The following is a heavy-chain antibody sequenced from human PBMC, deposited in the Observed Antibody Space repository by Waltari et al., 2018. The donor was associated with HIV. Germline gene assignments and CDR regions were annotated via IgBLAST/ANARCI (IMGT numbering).Heavy chain of an antibody. D-gene: IGHD7-27*01. J-gene: IGHJ5*02. CDR1: GYIFTQYA. CDR2: LNTHTGHP. V-gene: IGHV7-4-1*02. Sequence: QVQLVQSGSELKKPGDSVKVSCKASGYIFTQYAMNWVRQAPGQGLEWMGWLNTHTGHPTYSQSFPGRFLFSLYTSVSTAYLQISSLKPADTAVCYCASLGNYIWLDPWGQATLVTVSS. CDR3: ASLGNYIWLDP.